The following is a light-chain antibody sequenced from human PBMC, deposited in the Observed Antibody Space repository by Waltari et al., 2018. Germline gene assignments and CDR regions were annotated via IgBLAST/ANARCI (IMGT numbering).Light chain of an antibody. CDR1: SSDVGGYNY. J-gene: IGLJ1*01. Sequence: QSALTQPASVSGSPGQSITISCTGTSSDVGGYNYVSWYQQHPGKAPKLMSYDVSNRPSVVSNRFSASKSGNTASRTISVLQAEDEADYYCSSYTSSSIPYVFGTGTKVTVL. CDR3: SSYTSSSIPYV. CDR2: DVS. V-gene: IGLV2-14*03.